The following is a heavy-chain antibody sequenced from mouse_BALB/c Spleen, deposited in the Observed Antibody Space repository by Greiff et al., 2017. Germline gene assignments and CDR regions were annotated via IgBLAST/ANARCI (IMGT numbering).Heavy chain of an antibody. Sequence: MLVESGGGLVKPGGSLKLSCAASGFTFSSYTMSWVRQTPEKRLEWVATISSGGSYTYYPDSVKGRFTISRDNAKNTLYLQMSSLKSEDTAMYYCTRANFDYWGQGTTLTVSS. CDR2: ISSGGSYT. CDR3: TRANFDY. J-gene: IGHJ2*01. CDR1: GFTFSSYT. V-gene: IGHV5-6-4*01.